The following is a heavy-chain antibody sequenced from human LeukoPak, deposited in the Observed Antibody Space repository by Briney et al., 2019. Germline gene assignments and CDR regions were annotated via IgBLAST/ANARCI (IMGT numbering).Heavy chain of an antibody. CDR1: GFTFSSYS. V-gene: IGHV3-21*01. J-gene: IGHJ4*02. D-gene: IGHD1-26*01. CDR2: ISSSSSYI. Sequence: GGSLRLSCAASGFTFSSYSMNWVRQAPGKGLEWVSSISSSSSYIYYADSVKGRFTISRDNAKNSLYLQMNSLRAEDTAVYYCARYYIIGSGSFPPPYFDYWGQGTLVTVSS. CDR3: ARYYIIGSGSFPPPYFDY.